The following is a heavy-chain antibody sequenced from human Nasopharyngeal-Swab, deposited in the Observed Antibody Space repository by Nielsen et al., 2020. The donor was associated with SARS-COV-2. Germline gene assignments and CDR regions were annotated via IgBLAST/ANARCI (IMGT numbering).Heavy chain of an antibody. D-gene: IGHD3-10*01. Sequence: GESLKISCAASGFTFSSYAMSWVRQAPGKGLEWVSAITGNGGSTYYADSVKGRFTISRDNAKNSLYLQMNNLRAEDTAVYYCARSTNPAFGYWGQGTLVTVSS. CDR3: ARSTNPAFGY. CDR2: ITGNGGST. V-gene: IGHV3-23*01. J-gene: IGHJ4*02. CDR1: GFTFSSYA.